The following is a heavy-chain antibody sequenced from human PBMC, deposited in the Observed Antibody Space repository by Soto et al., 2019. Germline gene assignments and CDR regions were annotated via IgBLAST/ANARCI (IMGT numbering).Heavy chain of an antibody. J-gene: IGHJ4*02. Sequence: PSETLSLTCSVSGGSIRSSSYYWGWIRQPPGKGLEWIGSIYYSGSTYYNPSLKSRVTISVDTSKNQFSLKLSSVTAADTAVYYCVRQYYDFWSGYSDNFDYWGQGTLVTVSS. CDR3: VRQYYDFWSGYSDNFDY. V-gene: IGHV4-39*01. CDR2: IYYSGST. CDR1: GGSIRSSSYY. D-gene: IGHD3-3*01.